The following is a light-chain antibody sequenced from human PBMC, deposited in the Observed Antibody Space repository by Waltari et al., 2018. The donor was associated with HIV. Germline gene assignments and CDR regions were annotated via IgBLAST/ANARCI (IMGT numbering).Light chain of an antibody. CDR2: EGS. CDR1: RRDVGSYNL. CDR3: CSYAGSSTLV. V-gene: IGLV2-23*01. J-gene: IGLJ3*02. Sequence: QSALTQPASVSGSPGPPITIPCTGPRRDVGSYNLVTWYQQHPGNAPKHMIYEGSKRPSGVSNRFSGSKSGNTASLTISGLQAEYEADYYCCSYAGSSTLVFGGGTKLTFL.